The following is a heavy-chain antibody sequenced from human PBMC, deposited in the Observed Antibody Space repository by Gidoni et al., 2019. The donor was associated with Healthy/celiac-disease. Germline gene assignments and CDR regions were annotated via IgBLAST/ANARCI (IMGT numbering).Heavy chain of an antibody. D-gene: IGHD3-10*01. Sequence: QLQLQESGPGLVKPSETLSLTCNVSGCSISSSRYYWGWIRQPPGKGLEWIGSIYYSGSTYYNPSLKSRFTFSVDTSKNQFSLKLSSVTAADTAVYYCARTGGSYYYGSGSPPFDYWGQGTLVTVSS. CDR2: IYYSGST. V-gene: IGHV4-39*01. J-gene: IGHJ4*02. CDR3: ARTGGSYYYGSGSPPFDY. CDR1: GCSISSSRYY.